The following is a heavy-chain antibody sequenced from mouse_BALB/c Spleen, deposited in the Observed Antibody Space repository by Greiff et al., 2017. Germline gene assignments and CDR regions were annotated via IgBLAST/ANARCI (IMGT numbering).Heavy chain of an antibody. CDR2: INPSTGYT. V-gene: IGHV1-7*01. CDR3: ARSHYYGSRHAMDY. J-gene: IGHJ4*01. Sequence: QVQLQQSGAELAKPGASVKMSCKASGYTFTSYWMHWVKQRPGQGLEWIGYINPSTGYTEYNQKFKDKATLTADKSSSTAYMQLSSLTSEDSAVYYCARSHYYGSRHAMDYWGQGTSVTVSS. CDR1: GYTFTSYW. D-gene: IGHD1-1*01.